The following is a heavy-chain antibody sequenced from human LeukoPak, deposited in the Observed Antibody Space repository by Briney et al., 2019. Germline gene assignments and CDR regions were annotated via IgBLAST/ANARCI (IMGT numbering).Heavy chain of an antibody. CDR3: ARDLGGYQFDY. CDR2: INPSGGST. D-gene: IGHD1-26*01. J-gene: IGHJ4*02. V-gene: IGHV1-46*01. Sequence: ASVKVSCKASGYTFTSYYMHWVRQAPGQGLEWMGIINPSGGSTSYAQKFQGRVTMARDMSTSTVYMELSSLRSEDTAVYYCARDLGGYQFDYWGQGTLVTVSS. CDR1: GYTFTSYY.